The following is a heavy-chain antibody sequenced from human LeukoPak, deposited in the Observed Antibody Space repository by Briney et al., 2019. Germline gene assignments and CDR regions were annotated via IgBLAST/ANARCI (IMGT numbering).Heavy chain of an antibody. CDR1: GLTFSSYT. D-gene: IGHD1-26*01. CDR3: ARCGTPNNYYGYGVDV. Sequence: MAGGSRRLSCADSGLTFSSYTMNWVRQAPGRGLEWISYISVSGSYTNYADSVKGRFTISRDNAKNSLYLQMISLRAEATAVYYCARCGTPNNYYGYGVDVWGQGTTVIVSS. J-gene: IGHJ6*02. V-gene: IGHV3-21*05. CDR2: ISVSGSYT.